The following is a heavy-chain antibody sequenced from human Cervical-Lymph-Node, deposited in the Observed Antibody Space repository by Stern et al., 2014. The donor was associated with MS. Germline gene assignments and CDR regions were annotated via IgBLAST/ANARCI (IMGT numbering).Heavy chain of an antibody. CDR1: GYTFTSYG. CDR2: SSAYNGNT. CDR3: ARALPSRIAAAGHFDY. D-gene: IGHD6-13*01. Sequence: VHLVESGAEVKKPGASVKVSCKASGYTFTSYGISWVRQAPGQGLEWMGWSSAYNGNTNYAQKLQGRVTMTTDTSTSTAYMELRSLRSDDTAVYYCARALPSRIAAAGHFDYWGQGTLVTVSS. J-gene: IGHJ4*02. V-gene: IGHV1-18*01.